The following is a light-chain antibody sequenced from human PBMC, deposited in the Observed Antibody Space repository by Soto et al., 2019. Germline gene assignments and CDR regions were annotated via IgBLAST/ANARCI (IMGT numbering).Light chain of an antibody. J-gene: IGKJ4*01. V-gene: IGKV3-15*01. CDR1: QNVYNN. CDR3: QQCRNWPLT. CDR2: DAS. Sequence: EIVITQSPATLSVSPGEGATLSCKASQNVYNNLAGYQQRPGQPPRLLIYDASTRATGISARFSGSGYGTEFTLTISSLQSEDFAVYFCQQCRNWPLTFGGGTKVEIK.